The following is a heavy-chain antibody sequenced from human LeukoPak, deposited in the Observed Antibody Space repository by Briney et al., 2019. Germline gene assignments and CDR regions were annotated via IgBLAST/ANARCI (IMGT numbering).Heavy chain of an antibody. CDR2: IRDKANTYTT. D-gene: IGHD3-16*01. V-gene: IGHV3-72*01. J-gene: IGHJ6*02. CDR3: ARGGAFGNYQYAMDV. Sequence: GGSLRLSCAASGFTFSAHYMDWVRHAPGKWREWLGRIRDKANTYTTEYAASVKGRFIVSRDDSKNSLHLQMNSLKTEDTAVYYCARGGAFGNYQYAMDVWGQGTTVTVSS. CDR1: GFTFSAHY.